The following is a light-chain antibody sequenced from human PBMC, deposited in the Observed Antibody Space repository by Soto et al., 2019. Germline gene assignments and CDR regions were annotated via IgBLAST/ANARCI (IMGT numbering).Light chain of an antibody. J-gene: IGKJ1*01. V-gene: IGKV3-20*01. CDR2: GAS. Sequence: DIVLTQSPGTLSLSPGERATLCCRISQILXSNYLAWYRQKPGQAPRVLIYGASSRATGIPDRFSGSGSGTDFTLTISRLEPEDFAVYYRQQHKTFGQGTKVDI. CDR1: QILXSNY. CDR3: QQHKT.